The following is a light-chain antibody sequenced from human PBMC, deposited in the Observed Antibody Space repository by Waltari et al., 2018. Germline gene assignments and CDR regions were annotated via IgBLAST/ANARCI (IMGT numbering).Light chain of an antibody. CDR3: QQRSNWTPHT. Sequence: EIVLTQSPDTLSLSPGDTVTLSCRASQSVGSYLAWYQQKPGQPPRLLIYDASNRATGVPDRFRGSGSGTDFTLTISSLEAEDFAVYFCQQRSNWTPHTFGQGARLDIK. J-gene: IGKJ2*01. CDR2: DAS. CDR1: QSVGSY. V-gene: IGKV3-11*01.